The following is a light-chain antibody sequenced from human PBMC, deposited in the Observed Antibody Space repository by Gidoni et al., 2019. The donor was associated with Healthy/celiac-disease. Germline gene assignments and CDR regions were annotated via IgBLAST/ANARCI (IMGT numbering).Light chain of an antibody. Sequence: DIQMTQSPSSLSASVGDRVTSTCQASQDISNYLNWYQQKPGKAPKLLIYDASNLETGVPSRLSGCGSGTDFTFTISSLQPEDIATYYCQQYDNLPKGLTFGGGTKVEIK. V-gene: IGKV1-33*01. CDR3: QQYDNLPKGLT. J-gene: IGKJ4*01. CDR1: QDISNY. CDR2: DAS.